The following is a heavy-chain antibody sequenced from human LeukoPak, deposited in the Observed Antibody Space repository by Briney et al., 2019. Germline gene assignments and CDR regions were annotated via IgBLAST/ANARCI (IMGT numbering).Heavy chain of an antibody. CDR1: GFTFSDYG. V-gene: IGHV3-20*04. D-gene: IGHD6-19*01. CDR3: ARGFSYSSAWYGAYYFDY. Sequence: GGSLRLSCAASGFTFSDYGMTWVRQAPGKGLEWVSGINWNGGSTGYADSLKGRFTISRDNAKNSLYLQMNSLRAEDVALYYCARGFSYSSAWYGAYYFDYWGQGTLVTVSS. CDR2: INWNGGST. J-gene: IGHJ4*02.